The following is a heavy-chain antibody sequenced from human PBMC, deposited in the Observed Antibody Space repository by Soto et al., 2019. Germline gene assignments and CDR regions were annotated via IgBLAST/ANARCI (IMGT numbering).Heavy chain of an antibody. V-gene: IGHV1-69*02. J-gene: IGHJ4*02. D-gene: IGHD3-10*01. CDR3: ARVNYYGSGSYG. CDR2: IIPILGIA. Sequence: QVQLVQSGAEVKKPGSSVKVSCKASGGTFSSYTISWVRQAPGQGLEWMGRIIPILGIANYAQKFQGRVTITADKATSTADMELSSLRSEDTAVYYCARVNYYGSGSYGWGQGTLVTVSS. CDR1: GGTFSSYT.